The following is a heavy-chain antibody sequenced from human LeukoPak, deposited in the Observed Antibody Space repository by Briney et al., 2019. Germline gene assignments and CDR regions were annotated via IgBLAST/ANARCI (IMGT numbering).Heavy chain of an antibody. CDR3: ARQRGTTVTTYQVN. CDR2: IYGGGNT. D-gene: IGHD4-17*01. V-gene: IGHV3-66*04. J-gene: IGHJ4*02. Sequence: GGSLRLSCAASGFTVSSDFMIWVRQAPGRGLEWVSIIYGGGNTYYGASVKDRFTISRDNSKNTLYLQMNSLRAEDTAVYYCARQRGTTVTTYQVNWGQGTLVTVSS. CDR1: GFTVSSDF.